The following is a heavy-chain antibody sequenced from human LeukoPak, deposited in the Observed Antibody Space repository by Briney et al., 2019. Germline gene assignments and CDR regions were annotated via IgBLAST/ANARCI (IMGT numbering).Heavy chain of an antibody. CDR2: INHSGST. CDR3: ARQQLVPGRAFDI. V-gene: IGHV4-34*01. J-gene: IGHJ3*02. CDR1: GGSFSGYY. D-gene: IGHD6-13*01. Sequence: SETLSLTCAVYGGSFSGYYWSWIRQPPGKGVEWIGEINHSGSTNYNPSLKSRVTISVDTSKNQFSLKLSSVTAADTAVYYCARQQLVPGRAFDIWGQGTMVTVSS.